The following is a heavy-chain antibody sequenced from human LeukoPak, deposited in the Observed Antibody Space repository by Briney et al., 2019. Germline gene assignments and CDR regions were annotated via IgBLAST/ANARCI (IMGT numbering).Heavy chain of an antibody. CDR3: ARGSWQLAEEVY. Sequence: PSETLSLPCTVSGDSISSYSWSCLRQPAGEGLECLGRIYTSGSTNYNLSLKSRVTISEDTSKNQSALTLNSVTAADTAVYYCARGSWQLAEEVYWGQGTLVTVSS. CDR2: IYTSGST. CDR1: GDSISSYS. J-gene: IGHJ4*02. D-gene: IGHD6-6*01. V-gene: IGHV4-4*07.